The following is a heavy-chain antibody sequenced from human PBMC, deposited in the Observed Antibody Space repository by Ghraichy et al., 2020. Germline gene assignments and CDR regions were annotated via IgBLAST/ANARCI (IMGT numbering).Heavy chain of an antibody. CDR2: IYYSGFT. J-gene: IGHJ5*02. Sequence: SETLSLTCTVSGGSVSGYYWSWIRQPPGKELEWIGYIYYSGFTKYTPSLESRVNISLETPKNQFSLKLTSVTATDTAIYYCPRVSYASGRLWLDPWGQGTLVTVSS. CDR3: PRVSYASGRLWLDP. V-gene: IGHV4-59*08. CDR1: GGSVSGYY. D-gene: IGHD3-10*01.